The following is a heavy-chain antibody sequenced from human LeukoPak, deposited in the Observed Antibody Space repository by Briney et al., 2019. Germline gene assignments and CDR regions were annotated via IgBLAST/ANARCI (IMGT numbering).Heavy chain of an antibody. CDR3: ARVLQDGYNEDY. Sequence: ASVTVSCKASGYTFTSYDINWVRQAPGQGLEWMGWMNPNSGNTGYAQKFQGRVTITRNTSISTAYMELSSLRSEDTAVYYCARVLQDGYNEDYWGQGTLVTVSS. D-gene: IGHD5-24*01. CDR1: GYTFTSYD. J-gene: IGHJ4*02. CDR2: MNPNSGNT. V-gene: IGHV1-8*01.